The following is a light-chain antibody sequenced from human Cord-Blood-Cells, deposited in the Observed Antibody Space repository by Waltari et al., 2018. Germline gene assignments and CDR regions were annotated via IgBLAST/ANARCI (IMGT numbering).Light chain of an antibody. Sequence: EIVLTQSPATLSLSTEESATLSCRASQSVSSYLAWHQQKPGQAPSLLIYDASNRATGIPARFSGSGSGTDFTLTISSLEPEDFAVYYCQQRSNWPLTFGGGTKVEIK. V-gene: IGKV3-11*01. CDR3: QQRSNWPLT. CDR2: DAS. CDR1: QSVSSY. J-gene: IGKJ4*01.